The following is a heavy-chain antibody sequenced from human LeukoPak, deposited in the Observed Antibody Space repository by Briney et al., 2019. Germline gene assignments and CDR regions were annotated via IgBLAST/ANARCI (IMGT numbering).Heavy chain of an antibody. Sequence: PGGSLRLSCAASGFTFSSYAMHWVRQAPGKGLEWVAVISYDGSNKYYADSVKGRFTISRDNAENSLYLQMNSLRAEDTAVYYCARDGGSYGSGSYYNNYWGQGTLVTVSS. V-gene: IGHV3-30-3*01. D-gene: IGHD3-10*01. CDR1: GFTFSSYA. J-gene: IGHJ4*02. CDR3: ARDGGSYGSGSYYNNY. CDR2: ISYDGSNK.